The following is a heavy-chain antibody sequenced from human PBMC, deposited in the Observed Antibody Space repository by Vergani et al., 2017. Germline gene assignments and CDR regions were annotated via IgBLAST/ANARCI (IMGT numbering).Heavy chain of an antibody. V-gene: IGHV1-24*01. Sequence: QVQLVQSGAEVKKPGSSVKVSCKASGGTFSSYTISWVRQAPGQGLEWMGGFDPEDGETIYAQKFQGRVTMTEDTSTDTAYMELSSLRSEDTAVYYCATATVTTGYYYYGMDVWGQG. D-gene: IGHD4-17*01. CDR1: GGTFSSYT. CDR3: ATATVTTGYYYYGMDV. CDR2: FDPEDGET. J-gene: IGHJ6*02.